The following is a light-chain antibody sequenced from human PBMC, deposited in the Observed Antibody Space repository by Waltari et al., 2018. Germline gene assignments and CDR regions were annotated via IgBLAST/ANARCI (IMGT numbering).Light chain of an antibody. V-gene: IGLV1-44*01. CDR3: AAWDDSLSGRWV. CDR1: SSNIGSNV. CDR2: RND. Sequence: QSVLTQPPSESGTPGQSVTISCSGSSSNIGSNVVNWYQQVPGTTPKLLIYRNDQRPSGVPDRISASKSGSSASLAISGLQSEDEAHYYCAAWDDSLSGRWVFGGGTKLTVL. J-gene: IGLJ2*01.